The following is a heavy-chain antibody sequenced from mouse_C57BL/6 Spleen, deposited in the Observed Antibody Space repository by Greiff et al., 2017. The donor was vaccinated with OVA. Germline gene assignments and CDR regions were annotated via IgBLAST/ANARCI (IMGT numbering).Heavy chain of an antibody. Sequence: VQLQQPGAELVRPGSSVKLSCKASGYTFTSYWMHWVKQRPIQGLEWIGNIDPSDSETHSNQKFKDKATLTVDKSSSTAYMQLSSLTSEDSAVYYCARWDTTVDLYFDVWGTGTTVTVSS. CDR3: ARWDTTVDLYFDV. J-gene: IGHJ1*03. CDR1: GYTFTSYW. V-gene: IGHV1-52*01. CDR2: IDPSDSET. D-gene: IGHD1-1*01.